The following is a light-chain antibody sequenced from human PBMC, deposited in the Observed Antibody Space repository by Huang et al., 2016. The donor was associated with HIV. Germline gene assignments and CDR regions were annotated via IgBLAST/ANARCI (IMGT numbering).Light chain of an antibody. Sequence: EIIMTQSPATLSLSPGEGASLSCRANQSVATNLAWYLHRPGQSPRILIFGSSTRASCLPGRFSGSGSVTQFTLTVSGLQSEDFAVYYCQQYHNWPYTFGQGTKLEI. V-gene: IGKV3-15*01. CDR2: GSS. J-gene: IGKJ2*01. CDR3: QQYHNWPYT. CDR1: QSVATN.